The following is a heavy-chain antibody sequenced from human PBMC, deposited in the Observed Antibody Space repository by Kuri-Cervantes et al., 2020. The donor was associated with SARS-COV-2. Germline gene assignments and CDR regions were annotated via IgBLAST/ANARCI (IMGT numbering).Heavy chain of an antibody. CDR1: GFTFSSYG. CDR2: ISYDGSNK. Sequence: GESLKISCAASGFTFSSYGMHWVRQAPGKGLEWVAVISYDGSNKYYADSVKGRFTISRDNSKNTLYLQMNSLRAEDTAVYYCAREARDYYDTSGYLDYWGQGFLVTVSS. D-gene: IGHD3-22*01. J-gene: IGHJ4*02. CDR3: AREARDYYDTSGYLDY. V-gene: IGHV3-30*03.